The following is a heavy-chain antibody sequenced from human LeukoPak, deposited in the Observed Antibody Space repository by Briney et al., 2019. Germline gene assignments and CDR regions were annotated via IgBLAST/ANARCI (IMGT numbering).Heavy chain of an antibody. V-gene: IGHV1-18*01. J-gene: IGHJ4*02. CDR3: ARDWQPTYYYDSSGYRPFVY. Sequence: ASVKVSCKASGYTFTSYGISWVRQAPGQGLEWRGWISAYNGNTNYAQKLQGRVTMTTDTSTSTAYMELRSLRSDDTAVYYCARDWQPTYYYDSSGYRPFVYWGQGTLVTVSS. D-gene: IGHD3-22*01. CDR1: GYTFTSYG. CDR2: ISAYNGNT.